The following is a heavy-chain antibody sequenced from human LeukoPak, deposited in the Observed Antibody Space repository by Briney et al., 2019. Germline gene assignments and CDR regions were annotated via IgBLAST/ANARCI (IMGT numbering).Heavy chain of an antibody. CDR2: IYYSGST. CDR1: DGSITNYD. V-gene: IGHV4-59*08. J-gene: IGHJ4*02. Sequence: SETLSLTCTVSDGSITNYDWSWVRQPPGKGLEWIGYIYYSGSTNYNPSLKSRVTISVDTSKNQFSLKLGSVPAAAPPVYSCPRIARSYDPTWTESYFDYWAREPWSPSPQ. D-gene: IGHD1-26*01. CDR3: PRIARSYDPTWTESYFDY.